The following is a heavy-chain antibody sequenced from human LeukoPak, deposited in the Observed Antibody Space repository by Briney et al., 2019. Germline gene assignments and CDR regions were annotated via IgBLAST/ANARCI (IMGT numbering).Heavy chain of an antibody. CDR2: ISGSGGST. V-gene: IGHV3-23*01. CDR1: GFTFSSYA. J-gene: IGHJ3*02. Sequence: GGSLRLSCAASGFTFSSYAMSWVRQAPGKGLEWVSAISGSGGSTYYADSVKGRFTISRDNAKNSLFLQMNSLRVEDTAVYYCARDQYGGNVFDAFEIWGQGTMVTISS. D-gene: IGHD4-23*01. CDR3: ARDQYGGNVFDAFEI.